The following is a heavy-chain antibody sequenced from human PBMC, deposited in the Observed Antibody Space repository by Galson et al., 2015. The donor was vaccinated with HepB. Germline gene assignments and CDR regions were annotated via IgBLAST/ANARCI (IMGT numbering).Heavy chain of an antibody. CDR2: IRSKAYGGTT. CDR3: TRSPLAAAYS. CDR1: GFTFGDYA. V-gene: IGHV3-49*04. J-gene: IGHJ4*02. Sequence: SLRLSCAASGFTFGDYAMSWVRQAPGKGLEWVGFIRSKAYGGTTEYAASVKGRFTISRDDSKSIAYLQMNSLKTEDTAVYYCTRSPLAAAYSWGQGTLVTVSS. D-gene: IGHD6-13*01.